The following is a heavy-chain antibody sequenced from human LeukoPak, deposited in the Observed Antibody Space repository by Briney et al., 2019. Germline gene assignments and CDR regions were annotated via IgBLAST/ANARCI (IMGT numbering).Heavy chain of an antibody. CDR3: ARVSGVLRSRGMDV. V-gene: IGHV1-69*04. CDR1: GGTFSSYA. Sequence: ASVKVSCKASGGTFSSYAISWVRQAPGQGLEWMGRIIPILGIANYAQKFQGRVTITADKSTSTAYMELSSLRSEDTAVYYCARVSGVLRSRGMDVWGQGTTVTVSS. J-gene: IGHJ6*02. D-gene: IGHD3-3*01. CDR2: IIPILGIA.